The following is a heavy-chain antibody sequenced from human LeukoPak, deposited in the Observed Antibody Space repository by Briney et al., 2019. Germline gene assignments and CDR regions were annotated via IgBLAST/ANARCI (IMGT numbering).Heavy chain of an antibody. CDR3: ATPSGGYYDSSGYL. CDR1: GFIFRSYA. CDR2: ISGSGTST. D-gene: IGHD3-22*01. Sequence: GGSLRLSCAASGFIFRSYALSWVRQTPGKGLEWVAGISGSGTSTYYADSVKGRFTISRDNSKNTLYLQMNSLRAEDTAVHYCATPSGGYYDSSGYLWGQGTLVTVSS. J-gene: IGHJ5*02. V-gene: IGHV3-23*01.